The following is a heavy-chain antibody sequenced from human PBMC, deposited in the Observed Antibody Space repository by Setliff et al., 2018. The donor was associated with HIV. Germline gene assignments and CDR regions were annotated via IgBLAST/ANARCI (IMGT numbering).Heavy chain of an antibody. CDR3: ARGPSGRAPAPARAPHYYGLDL. D-gene: IGHD2-2*01. V-gene: IGHV4-61*02. Sequence: PSETLSLTCAVSGYSISSGSYYWSWIRQPAGKRLEWIGRIYTSGTTNYNASLKSRVTMSLDSSRKQFSLRLISVTAADTAVYYCARGPSGRAPAPARAPHYYGLDLWGPGTTVTVSS. CDR1: GYSISSGSYY. J-gene: IGHJ6*01. CDR2: IYTSGTT.